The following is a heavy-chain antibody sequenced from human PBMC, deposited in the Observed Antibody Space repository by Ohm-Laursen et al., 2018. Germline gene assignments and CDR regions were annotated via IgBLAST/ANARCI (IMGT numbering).Heavy chain of an antibody. CDR3: ARSPVVVIRGYFDY. V-gene: IGHV4-59*07. CDR1: GGSISSYY. J-gene: IGHJ4*02. D-gene: IGHD3-22*01. CDR2: IYYSGST. Sequence: SDTLSLTCTVSGGSISSYYWSWIRQPPGKGLEWIGYIYYSGSTNYNPSLKSRVTISVDTSKNQFSLKLSSVTAADTAVYYCARSPVVVIRGYFDYWGQGTLVTVSS.